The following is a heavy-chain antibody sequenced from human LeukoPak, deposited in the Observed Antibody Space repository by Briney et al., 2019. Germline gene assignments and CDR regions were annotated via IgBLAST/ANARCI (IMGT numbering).Heavy chain of an antibody. D-gene: IGHD1-26*01. CDR2: ISYDGSNK. Sequence: PGRSLRLSCAASGFTFSSYAMHWVRQAPGKGLEWVAVISYDGSNKYYADSVKGRFTISRDNSKNTLYLQMNSLRAEDTAVYYCASRNWELYFDYWGQGTLVTVSS. J-gene: IGHJ4*02. CDR3: ASRNWELYFDY. CDR1: GFTFSSYA. V-gene: IGHV3-30-3*01.